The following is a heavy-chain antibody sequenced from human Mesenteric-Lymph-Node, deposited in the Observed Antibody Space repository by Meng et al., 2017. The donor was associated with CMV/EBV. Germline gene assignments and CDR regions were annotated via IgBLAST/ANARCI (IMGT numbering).Heavy chain of an antibody. CDR2: ISYDGSNK. V-gene: IGHV3-30-3*01. CDR1: GFTFSSYV. J-gene: IGHJ4*02. CDR3: ASGYYYYDSSGLFDY. D-gene: IGHD3-22*01. Sequence: GGSGGALVQPGRSLRLSLAASGFTFSSYVMHWVRQAPGKGLEWVAVISYDGSNKYYADSVKGRFTISRDNSKNTLYLQMNSLRAEDTAVYYCASGYYYYDSSGLFDYWGQGTLVTVSS.